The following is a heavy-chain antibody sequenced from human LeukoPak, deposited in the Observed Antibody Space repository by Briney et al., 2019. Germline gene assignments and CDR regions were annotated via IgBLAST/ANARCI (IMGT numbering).Heavy chain of an antibody. CDR1: GFTFSSYA. V-gene: IGHV3-64*01. Sequence: GGSLRLSCADSGFTFSSYAMHWVRQAPGKGLEYVSVISSNGGSTYYANSVKGGFTISRDNSKNTLYLQMGSLRAEDMSVYYCARGGSPIYYDSSGYLSWGQGTMVTVSS. CDR2: ISSNGGST. D-gene: IGHD3-22*01. J-gene: IGHJ3*01. CDR3: ARGGSPIYYDSSGYLS.